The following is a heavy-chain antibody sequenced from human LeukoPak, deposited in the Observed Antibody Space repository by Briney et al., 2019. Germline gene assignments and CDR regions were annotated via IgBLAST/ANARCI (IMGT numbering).Heavy chain of an antibody. D-gene: IGHD4-17*01. Sequence: SETLSLTCAVYGWSFSGYYWSWIRQPPGKGLEWIGEINHSGSTNYNPSLKSRITISVDTSKNQFSLKLSSVTAADTAVYYCARGPTVTFSYYYGMDVWGQGTTVTVSS. J-gene: IGHJ6*02. CDR3: ARGPTVTFSYYYGMDV. CDR2: INHSGST. V-gene: IGHV4-34*01. CDR1: GWSFSGYY.